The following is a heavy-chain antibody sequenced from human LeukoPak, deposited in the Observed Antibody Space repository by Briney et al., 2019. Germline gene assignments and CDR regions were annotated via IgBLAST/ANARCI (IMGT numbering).Heavy chain of an antibody. Sequence: GSLRLSCAASGFTFSSYAMSWVRQAPGKGLEWIGEINHSGSTNYNPSLKSRVTISVDTSKNQVSLKVSSVTAADTAVYYCARANRIEDYWGQGTLVTVSS. CDR1: GFTFSSYA. CDR3: ARANRIEDY. V-gene: IGHV4-34*01. J-gene: IGHJ4*02. D-gene: IGHD2-15*01. CDR2: INHSGST.